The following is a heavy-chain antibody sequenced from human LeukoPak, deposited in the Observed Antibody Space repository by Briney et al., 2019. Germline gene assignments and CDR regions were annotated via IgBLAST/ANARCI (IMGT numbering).Heavy chain of an antibody. CDR1: GGSISSSNW. CDR3: ARVTGTTPFDY. D-gene: IGHD1-1*01. Sequence: SETLSLTCAVSGGSISSSNWWSWVRQPPGKGLEWIGEISHSGSTNYNPSLESRVTISVDRSKYQFSLRLNSVTAVDTAVYFCARVTGTTPFDYWGQGTLVTVSS. J-gene: IGHJ4*02. CDR2: ISHSGST. V-gene: IGHV4-4*02.